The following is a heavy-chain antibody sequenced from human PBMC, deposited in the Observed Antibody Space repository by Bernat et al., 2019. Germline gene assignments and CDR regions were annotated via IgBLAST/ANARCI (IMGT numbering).Heavy chain of an antibody. CDR1: GFTFSSYA. J-gene: IGHJ4*02. CDR3: AKGELVTTPRRFDY. V-gene: IGHV3-23*04. Sequence: EVQLVESGGGLVQPGGSLRLSCAASGFTFSSYAMTWVRQAPGKGLEWVSSISGSAGNTYNADSGKGRFTISRDNSKNTLSLQMNSLRAEDTAVYYCAKGELVTTPRRFDYWGQGTLVTVSS. D-gene: IGHD3-9*01. CDR2: ISGSAGNT.